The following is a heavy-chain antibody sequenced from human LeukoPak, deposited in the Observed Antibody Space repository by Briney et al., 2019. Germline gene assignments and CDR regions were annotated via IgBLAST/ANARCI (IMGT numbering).Heavy chain of an antibody. J-gene: IGHJ3*02. CDR3: ARDVRTYYYGSGTRGDAFDI. Sequence: SVKVSCKASGGTFSSYAISWVRQAPGQGLEWMGGIIPIFGTANYAQKFQGRVTITADESTSTAYMELSSLRSEDTAVYYCARDVRTYYYGSGTRGDAFDIWGQGTMVTVSS. CDR1: GGTFSSYA. V-gene: IGHV1-69*01. D-gene: IGHD3-10*01. CDR2: IIPIFGTA.